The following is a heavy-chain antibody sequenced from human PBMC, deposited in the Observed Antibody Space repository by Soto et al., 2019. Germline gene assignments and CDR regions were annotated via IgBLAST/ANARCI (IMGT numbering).Heavy chain of an antibody. Sequence: SLRLSCIASGFTLSTYSVTWVRQAPGKGLEWLSYISKSSTTINYADSVKGRFTISRDNAKNSVYLEMSSLRDEDSAVYYCARDPPNFYYYGMDVWGQGTTVTVSS. CDR3: ARDPPNFYYYGMDV. V-gene: IGHV3-48*02. CDR1: GFTLSTYS. J-gene: IGHJ6*02. CDR2: ISKSSTTI. D-gene: IGHD2-8*01.